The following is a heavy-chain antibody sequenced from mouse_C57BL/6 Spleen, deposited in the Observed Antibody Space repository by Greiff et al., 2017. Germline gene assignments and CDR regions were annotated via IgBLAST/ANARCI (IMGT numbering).Heavy chain of an antibody. V-gene: IGHV5-17*01. Sequence: EVHLVESGGGLVKPGGSLKLSCAASGFTFSDYGMHWVRKAPEKGLEWVAYISSGSSTIYYADTVKGRFTISRDNAKNTLFLQMTSLRSEDTAMYYCARNWERGEFAYWGQGTLVTVSA. CDR1: GFTFSDYG. J-gene: IGHJ3*01. CDR2: ISSGSSTI. D-gene: IGHD4-1*01. CDR3: ARNWERGEFAY.